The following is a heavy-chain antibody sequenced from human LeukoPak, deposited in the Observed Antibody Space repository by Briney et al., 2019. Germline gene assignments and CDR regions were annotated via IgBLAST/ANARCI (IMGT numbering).Heavy chain of an antibody. J-gene: IGHJ6*02. CDR2: ISYDGSNK. D-gene: IGHD3-22*01. V-gene: IGHV3-30-3*01. Sequence: GGSLRLSCAASGFTFSSYAMHWVRQAPGKGLEWVAVISYDGSNKYYADSVKGRFTISRDNSKNTLYLQMNSLRAEDTAVYYCARDLQYYDSSGYFYKGIYYYGMDVWGQGTTVTVSS. CDR3: ARDLQYYDSSGYFYKGIYYYGMDV. CDR1: GFTFSSYA.